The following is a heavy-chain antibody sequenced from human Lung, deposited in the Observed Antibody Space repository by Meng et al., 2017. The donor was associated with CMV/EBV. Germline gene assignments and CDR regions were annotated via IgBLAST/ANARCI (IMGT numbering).Heavy chain of an antibody. CDR2: ISVKNGEA. J-gene: IGHJ2*01. CDR1: GYIFTNYD. Sequence: QVQLVQPGADAKKPGASMKVSCKASGYIFTNYDISWVRQAPGQGLEWMGWISVKNGEAKYPQNFQGRVTMTTDTTTSTAYMELRSLTSDDTAVYYCARYVPNGSFWYFDFWGRGTLVTVSS. D-gene: IGHD6-13*01. V-gene: IGHV1-18*01. CDR3: ARYVPNGSFWYFDF.